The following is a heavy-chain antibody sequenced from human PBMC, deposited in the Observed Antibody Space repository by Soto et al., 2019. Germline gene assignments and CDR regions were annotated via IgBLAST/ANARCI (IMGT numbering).Heavy chain of an antibody. V-gene: IGHV4-31*03. D-gene: IGHD3-10*01. J-gene: IGHJ5*02. CDR1: GGSISSGGYY. Sequence: SETLSLTCTVSGGSISSGGYYWSWIRQHPGKGLEWIGYIYYSGSTYYNPSLKSRFTISVDTSKNQFSLKLSSVTAADTAVYYCGATMVRGVSDWFDPWGQGTLVTVSS. CDR3: GATMVRGVSDWFDP. CDR2: IYYSGST.